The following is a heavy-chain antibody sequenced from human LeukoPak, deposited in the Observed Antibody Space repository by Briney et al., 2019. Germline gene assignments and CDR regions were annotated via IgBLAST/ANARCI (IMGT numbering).Heavy chain of an antibody. CDR1: GGSFSGYY. D-gene: IGHD3-10*01. CDR3: AREMGHYGSGSRGAKFDY. J-gene: IGHJ4*02. CDR2: INHSGST. V-gene: IGHV4-34*01. Sequence: SETLSLTCAVYGGSFSGYYWSWIRQPPGKGLEWIGEINHSGSTNYNPSLKSRVTISVDTSKNQFSLKLSSVTAADTAVYYCAREMGHYGSGSRGAKFDYWGQGTLVTVSS.